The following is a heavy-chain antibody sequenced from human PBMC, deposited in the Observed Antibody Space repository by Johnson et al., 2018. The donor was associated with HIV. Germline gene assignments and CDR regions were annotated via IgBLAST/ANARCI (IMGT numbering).Heavy chain of an antibody. J-gene: IGHJ3*02. V-gene: IGHV3-74*01. D-gene: IGHD3-3*01. CDR3: AREFVRFLEWFQTDGRAFYI. CDR1: GFMFRTHW. Sequence: VQLVEFGGDLVQPGGPLRLSCVVSGFMFRTHWRYWFRQARGKGLVWVLRINSDGSSTNSADSGMGRFTISRHNDQNTLYLQMNSLRAGDTVVYSCAREFVRFLEWFQTDGRAFYIWGQGTMVTVSS. CDR2: INSDGSST.